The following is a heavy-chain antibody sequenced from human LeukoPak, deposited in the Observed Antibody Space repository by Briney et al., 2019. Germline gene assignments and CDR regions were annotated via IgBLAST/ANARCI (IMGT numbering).Heavy chain of an antibody. Sequence: PGGSLRLSCAASGFTFSSYWMDWVRQAPGKGLVWVSRINSDGSSTSYADSVKGRFTISRDNAKHTLYLQMNSLRAEDTAVYYCARDAVDTANAVWGQGTTVTVSS. J-gene: IGHJ6*02. CDR3: ARDAVDTANAV. V-gene: IGHV3-74*01. D-gene: IGHD5-18*01. CDR2: INSDGSST. CDR1: GFTFSSYW.